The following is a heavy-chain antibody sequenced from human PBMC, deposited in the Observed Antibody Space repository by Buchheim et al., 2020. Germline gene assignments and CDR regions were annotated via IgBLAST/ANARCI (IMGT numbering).Heavy chain of an antibody. CDR2: ISASGAYM. V-gene: IGHV3-21*01. CDR1: GFTLSDFT. CDR3: ARGEYGGEPKEDAFDI. J-gene: IGHJ3*02. Sequence: EQLVESGGGLVKPGGSLRVSCTGSGFTLSDFTIHWVRQAPGKGLEWVSGISASGAYMFSADSVKGRFAVSSDNAKDAVFLQMDSLRGEDTAVYYCARGEYGGEPKEDAFDIWGQGT. D-gene: IGHD3-16*01.